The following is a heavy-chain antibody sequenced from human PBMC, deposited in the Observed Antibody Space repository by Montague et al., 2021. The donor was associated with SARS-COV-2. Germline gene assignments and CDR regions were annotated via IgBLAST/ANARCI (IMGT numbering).Heavy chain of an antibody. CDR1: GGSLSGYY. CDR3: ARVRYYGSGTSLGMDV. V-gene: IGHV4-34*01. CDR2: INHSGST. Sequence: SETLSLTCAVYGGSLSGYYWSWIRQPPGKGLEWTGEINHSGSTNYNPSLKSRVTISVDTSKNQFSLKLSSVTAADTAVYYCARVRYYGSGTSLGMDVWGQGTTVTVAS. D-gene: IGHD3-10*01. J-gene: IGHJ6*02.